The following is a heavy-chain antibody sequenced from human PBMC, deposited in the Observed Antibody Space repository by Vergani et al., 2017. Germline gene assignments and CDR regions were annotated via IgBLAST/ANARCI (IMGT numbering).Heavy chain of an antibody. CDR3: ARGTGGYYYYMDV. J-gene: IGHJ6*03. Sequence: QVQLVESGGGVVQPGRSLRLSCAASVFTFSSYGMHCVRQAPGKGLECVSVISYDGSNKYYADSVKGRLTISRDNSKNRLYLQMNSLRAEDTAVYYCARGTGGYYYYMDVWGKGTTVTVSS. CDR2: ISYDGSNK. CDR1: VFTFSSYG. V-gene: IGHV3-30*03. D-gene: IGHD3/OR15-3a*01.